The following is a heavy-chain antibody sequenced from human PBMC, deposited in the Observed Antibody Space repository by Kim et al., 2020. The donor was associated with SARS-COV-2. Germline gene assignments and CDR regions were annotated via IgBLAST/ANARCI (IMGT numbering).Heavy chain of an antibody. CDR3: AVVNNDYGDPFDY. D-gene: IGHD4-17*01. J-gene: IGHJ4*02. Sequence: VESVKRRCTISRDDAKNTLYLQMNCLGAGDTALYYCAVVNNDYGDPFDYWGQGTLVTVSS. V-gene: IGHV3-7*03.